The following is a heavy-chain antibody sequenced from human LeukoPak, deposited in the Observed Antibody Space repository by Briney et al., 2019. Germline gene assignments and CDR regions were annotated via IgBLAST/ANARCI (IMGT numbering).Heavy chain of an antibody. CDR2: ISGSGGST. J-gene: IGHJ4*02. CDR3: AKIKRDVG. Sequence: GGSERLLCAASGFTYTSCAMRWPRQSTEKGLEWVSAISGSGGSTYYGASVKGRFTISRDNSKNTLYLQMNSLRAEDPAVYYCAKIKRDVGWGQGTLLTVSS. V-gene: IGHV3-23*02. CDR1: GFTYTSCA. D-gene: IGHD2-21*02.